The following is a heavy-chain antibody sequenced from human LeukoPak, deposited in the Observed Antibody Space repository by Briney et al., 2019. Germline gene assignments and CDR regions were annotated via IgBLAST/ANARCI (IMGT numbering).Heavy chain of an antibody. Sequence: GGSLRLSCAASGFSFSSCTMNWVCQAPGKGLEWVSIISSSSSYIYYADSVKGRFTISRDNAKNALYLQMHSLRVEDTAVYYCARDGRCGGDCYASWGQGTLVTVSS. CDR3: ARDGRCGGDCYAS. CDR2: ISSSSSYI. CDR1: GFSFSSCT. J-gene: IGHJ4*02. D-gene: IGHD2-21*02. V-gene: IGHV3-21*01.